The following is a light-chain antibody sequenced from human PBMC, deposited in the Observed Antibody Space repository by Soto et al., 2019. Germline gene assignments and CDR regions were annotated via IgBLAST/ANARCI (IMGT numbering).Light chain of an antibody. CDR1: SSDVGSYNL. CDR2: EVS. CDR3: CSYAGSSTAHR. J-gene: IGLJ2*01. V-gene: IGLV2-23*02. Sequence: QSALTQPASVSGSPGQSITISCTGTSSDVGSYNLVSWYQQHPGKVPKLMIYEVSKRPSGVSDRFSGSKSGYTASLTISGLQAEAEADYYSCSYAGSSTAHRFGGGTKVTVL.